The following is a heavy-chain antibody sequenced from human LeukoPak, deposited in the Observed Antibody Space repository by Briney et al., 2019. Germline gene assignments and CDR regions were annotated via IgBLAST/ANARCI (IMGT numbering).Heavy chain of an antibody. CDR1: GGPFSGYY. Sequence: PSETLSLTCAVYGGPFSGYYWSWIRQPPGKGLEWIGEINHSGSTNYNPSLKSRVTISVDTSKNQFSLKLSSVTAADTAVYYCARWDRFEDYWGQGTLVTVSS. CDR3: ARWDRFEDY. V-gene: IGHV4-34*01. CDR2: INHSGST. D-gene: IGHD1-14*01. J-gene: IGHJ4*02.